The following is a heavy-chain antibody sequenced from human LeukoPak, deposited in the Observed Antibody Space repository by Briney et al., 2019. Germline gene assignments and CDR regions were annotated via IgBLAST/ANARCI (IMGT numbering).Heavy chain of an antibody. CDR1: GYSFTSYW. CDR3: ASAVTTYSFDY. J-gene: IGHJ4*02. V-gene: IGHV5-51*01. CDR2: IYPGDSDA. D-gene: IGHD4-17*01. Sequence: GESLKISCKGSGYSFTSYWIGWVRQMPGKGLEWMGIIYPGDSDAGYSPSFQGQVTISADKSISTAYLQWSSLKASDTAMYYCASAVTTYSFDYWGQGTLVTVSS.